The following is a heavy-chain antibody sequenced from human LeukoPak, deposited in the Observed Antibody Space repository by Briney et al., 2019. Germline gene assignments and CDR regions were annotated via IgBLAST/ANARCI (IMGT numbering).Heavy chain of an antibody. CDR2: INHSGST. J-gene: IGHJ6*03. V-gene: IGHV4-34*01. CDR1: GGSFSGYY. Sequence: SETLSLTCAVYGGSFSGYYWSWIRQPPGKGLEWIGEINHSGSTNYNPSLKSRVTISVDTSKNQFSLKLSSVTAADTAVYYCARDGGRWLQLMPSYYYYMDVWGKGTTVTVSS. D-gene: IGHD5-24*01. CDR3: ARDGGRWLQLMPSYYYYMDV.